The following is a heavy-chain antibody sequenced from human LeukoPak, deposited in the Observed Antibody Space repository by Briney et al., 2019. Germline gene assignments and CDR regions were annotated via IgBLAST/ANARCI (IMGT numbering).Heavy chain of an antibody. J-gene: IGHJ6*04. D-gene: IGHD2-15*01. CDR2: ISSSSSYI. CDR3: ARDRGIWMDV. Sequence: PGGSLRLSCAASGFTFSIYSMNSVRQAPGKGLEWVSSISSSSSYIYYADSVKGRFTISTDNAKNSLYLQMNSLRAEDTGVYYCARDRGIWMDVWGKGTTVTVSS. V-gene: IGHV3-21*01. CDR1: GFTFSIYS.